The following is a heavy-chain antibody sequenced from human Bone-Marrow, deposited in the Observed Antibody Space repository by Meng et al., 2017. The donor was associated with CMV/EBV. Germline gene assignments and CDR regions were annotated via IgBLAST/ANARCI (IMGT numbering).Heavy chain of an antibody. J-gene: IGHJ6*02. D-gene: IGHD3-10*01. Sequence: GGSLRLSCAASGFTFSSYSMNWVRQAPGKGLEWVSYISSSSSTIYYADSVMGRFTISRDNAKNSLYLQMNSLRAEDTAVYYCATYYYGSMDYYYGMDVWGQGTTVTVSS. CDR1: GFTFSSYS. CDR2: ISSSSSTI. CDR3: ATYYYGSMDYYYGMDV. V-gene: IGHV3-48*04.